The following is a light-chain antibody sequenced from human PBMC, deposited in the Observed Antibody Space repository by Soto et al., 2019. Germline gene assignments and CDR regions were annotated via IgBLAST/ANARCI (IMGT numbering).Light chain of an antibody. CDR3: QQYDRSRT. V-gene: IGKV3-20*01. Sequence: EIVLTQSPGTLSLSPGDRATLSCRASQSVSSSYLAWYQQKPGQAPRLLIYGASSRATGIPDRFSGSGSGTDFTLTISRLEPEDFAVYYCQQYDRSRTFGQGTKVDIK. CDR2: GAS. CDR1: QSVSSSY. J-gene: IGKJ1*01.